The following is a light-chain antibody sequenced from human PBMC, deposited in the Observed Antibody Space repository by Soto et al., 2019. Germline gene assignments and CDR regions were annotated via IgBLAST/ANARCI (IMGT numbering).Light chain of an antibody. CDR3: GTWDDSLSGRV. J-gene: IGLJ3*02. CDR2: RNN. Sequence: QAVVTQPPSASGTPGQRVTISCSGSSSNIGSNYVYWYQQLPGTAPKLLIYRNNQRPSGVPDRFSGSKSGTSASLAISGLRSDDDADYYCGTWDDSLSGRVFGGGTKLTVL. V-gene: IGLV1-47*01. CDR1: SSNIGSNY.